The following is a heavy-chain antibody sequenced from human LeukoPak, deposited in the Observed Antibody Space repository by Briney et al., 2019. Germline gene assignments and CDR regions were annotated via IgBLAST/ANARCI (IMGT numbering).Heavy chain of an antibody. CDR1: GFTFSSYS. V-gene: IGHV3-48*04. D-gene: IGHD3-10*01. J-gene: IGHJ6*02. Sequence: GGSLRLSCAASGFTFSSYSMNWVRQAPGKGLEWVSYISSGGTIIYYADSVKGRFTISRDNAKNSLYLQMNSLRAEDTAVYYCAREEPGGYYYYYGMDVWGQGTTVTVSS. CDR2: ISSGGTII. CDR3: AREEPGGYYYYYGMDV.